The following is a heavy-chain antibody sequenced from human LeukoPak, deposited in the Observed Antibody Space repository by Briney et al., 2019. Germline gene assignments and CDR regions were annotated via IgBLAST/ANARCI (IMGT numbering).Heavy chain of an antibody. CDR3: AKDTPRVLCLFDY. CDR1: GFTFSSFA. D-gene: IGHD2-2*01. CDR2: ISGSGSST. J-gene: IGHJ4*02. Sequence: GGSLRLSCAASGFTFSSFAMSWVRQAPGKGLEWVSAISGSGSSTYYADSVRGRFTISRDNSKNTLYLQMNSLRAEDTAVYYCAKDTPRVLCLFDYWGQGTLVTVSS. V-gene: IGHV3-23*01.